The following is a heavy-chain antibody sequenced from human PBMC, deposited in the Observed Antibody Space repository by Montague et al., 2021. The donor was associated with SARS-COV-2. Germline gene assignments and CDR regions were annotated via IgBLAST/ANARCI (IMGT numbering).Heavy chain of an antibody. V-gene: IGHV1-2*02. D-gene: IGHD2/OR15-2a*01. J-gene: IGHJ4*02. CDR1: GYIFTGSY. Sequence: SVKVSCKASGYIFTGSYIHWVRQAPGHGLEWMGWINPKTGDTKYGQKFQGRVAMTGTTSMNTAYMELRNLRSDDTAVYFCAKGALPSSSAYSRPVVYWGQGTLVTVSS. CDR3: AKGALPSSSAYSRPVVY. CDR2: INPKTGDT.